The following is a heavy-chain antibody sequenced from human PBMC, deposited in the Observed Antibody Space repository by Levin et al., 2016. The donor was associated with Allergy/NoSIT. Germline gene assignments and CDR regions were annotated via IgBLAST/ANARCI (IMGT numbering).Heavy chain of an antibody. Sequence: GESLKISCAASGFTFSDYYMSWIRQAPGKGLEWVSYISSSSSYTNYADSVKGRFTISRDNAKNSLYLQMNSLRAEDTAVYYCARAPPGSPGSSWYFDYWGQGTLVTVSS. D-gene: IGHD6-13*01. V-gene: IGHV3-11*06. CDR2: ISSSSSYT. CDR1: GFTFSDYY. CDR3: ARAPPGSPGSSWYFDY. J-gene: IGHJ4*02.